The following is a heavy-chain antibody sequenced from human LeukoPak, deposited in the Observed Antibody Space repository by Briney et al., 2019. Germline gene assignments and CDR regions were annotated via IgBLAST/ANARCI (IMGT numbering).Heavy chain of an antibody. J-gene: IGHJ4*02. Sequence: GGSLRLSCAASGFTVSSYWMSWVRQAPGKGLEWVATIRQDGSQKYYVDSVKGRFTISRDNAKNSLYLQMNSLRAEDTAVYYCARDYGGSSPFDYWGQGTLVTVSS. CDR3: ARDYGGSSPFDY. V-gene: IGHV3-7*01. CDR2: IRQDGSQK. D-gene: IGHD4-23*01. CDR1: GFTVSSYW.